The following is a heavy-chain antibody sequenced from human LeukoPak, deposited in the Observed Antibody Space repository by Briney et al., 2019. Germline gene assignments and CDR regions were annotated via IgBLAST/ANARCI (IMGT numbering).Heavy chain of an antibody. CDR1: GGSISSGDYY. D-gene: IGHD2-2*01. CDR2: IYYSGST. Sequence: SETLSLTCTVSGGSISSGDYYWSWIRQPPGKGLEWIGYIYYSGSTYYNPSLKSRVTISVDTSKNQFSLKLSSVTAADTAVYYCARETSWSAGFDPWGQGTLVTVSS. J-gene: IGHJ5*02. V-gene: IGHV4-30-4*01. CDR3: ARETSWSAGFDP.